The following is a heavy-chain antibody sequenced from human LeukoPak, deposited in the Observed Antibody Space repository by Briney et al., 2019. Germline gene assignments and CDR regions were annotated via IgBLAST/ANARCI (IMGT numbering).Heavy chain of an antibody. CDR1: GFTFSSYS. CDR3: ARSAAAGTFYFDY. CDR2: ISSSSSYI. J-gene: IGHJ4*02. D-gene: IGHD6-13*01. V-gene: IGHV3-21*01. Sequence: GGSLRLSCAASGFTFSSYSMNWVRQAPGKGLEWVSSISSSSSYIYYADSVKGRFTISRDSAKNSLYLQMNSLRAEDTAVYYCARSAAAGTFYFDYWGQGTLVTVSS.